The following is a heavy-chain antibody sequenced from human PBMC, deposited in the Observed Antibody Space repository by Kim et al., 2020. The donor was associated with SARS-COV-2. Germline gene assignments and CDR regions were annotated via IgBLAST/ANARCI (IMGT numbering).Heavy chain of an antibody. Sequence: GESLKISCKGSGYSFTSYWIGWVRQMPGKGLEWMGIIYPGDSDTRYSPSFQGQVTISADKSISTAYLQWSSLKASDTAMYYCARRGGSAYGSGHTLPGRGEKYYYYGMDVWGQGTTVTVSS. CDR1: GYSFTSYW. CDR2: IYPGDSDT. D-gene: IGHD3-10*01. V-gene: IGHV5-51*01. CDR3: ARRGGSAYGSGHTLPGRGEKYYYYGMDV. J-gene: IGHJ6*02.